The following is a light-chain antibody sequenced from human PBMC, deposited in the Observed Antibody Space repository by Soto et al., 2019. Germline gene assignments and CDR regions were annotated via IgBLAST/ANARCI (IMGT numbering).Light chain of an antibody. J-gene: IGKJ2*01. CDR1: QSMSNSH. CDR3: QHYSPAYT. Sequence: EVVLTQSPDTLSLSPGERATLSCRASQSMSNSHLVWYLQKPGLPPRLLLFRASIRATGITDRFSGSGSGTDFNLSISRREPEDFVVYDCQHYSPAYTFCQVTKLQIK. V-gene: IGKV3-20*01. CDR2: RAS.